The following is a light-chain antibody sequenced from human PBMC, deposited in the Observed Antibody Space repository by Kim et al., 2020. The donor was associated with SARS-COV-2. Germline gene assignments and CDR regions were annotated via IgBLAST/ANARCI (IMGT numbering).Light chain of an antibody. CDR3: QVWDRTTEHYV. V-gene: IGLV3-21*04. CDR2: YDS. J-gene: IGLJ1*01. CDR1: NIGSKS. Sequence: SYELTQLPSVSVAPGNTATITCGGNNIGSKSVQWYQQKPGQAPVLVIYYDSERPTEIPERFSGSNSGNTATLSIDGVEVGDEADYYCQVWDRTTEHYVFGAGTKVTVL.